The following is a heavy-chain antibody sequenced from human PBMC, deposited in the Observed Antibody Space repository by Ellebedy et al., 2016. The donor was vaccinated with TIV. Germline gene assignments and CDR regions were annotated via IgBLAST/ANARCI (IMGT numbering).Heavy chain of an antibody. J-gene: IGHJ4*02. V-gene: IGHV1-69*13. Sequence: SVKVSCXASGGTFSSYAISWVRQAPGQGLEWMGGIIPIFGTANYAQKFQGRVTITADESTSTAYMELSSLRSEDTAVYYCARGQIAVAGTYDFDYWGQGTLVTVSS. CDR2: IIPIFGTA. D-gene: IGHD6-19*01. CDR3: ARGQIAVAGTYDFDY. CDR1: GGTFSSYA.